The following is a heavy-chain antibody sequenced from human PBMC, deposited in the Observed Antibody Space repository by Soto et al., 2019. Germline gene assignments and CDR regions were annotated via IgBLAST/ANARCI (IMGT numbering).Heavy chain of an antibody. CDR3: ARGLTTMNRGNWFDP. V-gene: IGHV4-34*01. D-gene: IGHD3-22*01. Sequence: SETLSLTCAVYGGSFSGYYWSWIRQPPGKGQERIGEINHSGSTNYIPSLKSRVTISVDTSKNQFSLKLSSVTAADTAMYYCARGLTTMNRGNWFDPWGQGTLVTVSS. J-gene: IGHJ5*02. CDR1: GGSFSGYY. CDR2: INHSGST.